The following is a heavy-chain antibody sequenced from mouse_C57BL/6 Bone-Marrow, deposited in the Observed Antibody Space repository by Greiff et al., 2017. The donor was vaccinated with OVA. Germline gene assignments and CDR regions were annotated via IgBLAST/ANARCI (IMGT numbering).Heavy chain of an antibody. D-gene: IGHD1-1*01. CDR1: GFTFSDYY. CDR3: ARRSYYYGMGFAY. Sequence: EVKLVESGGGLVQPGGSLKLSCAASGFTFSDYYMYWVRQTPEKRLEWVAYISNGGGSTYYPDTVKGRFTISRDNAKNTLYLQMSRLKSEDTAMYYCARRSYYYGMGFAYWGQGTLVTVSA. CDR2: ISNGGGST. J-gene: IGHJ3*01. V-gene: IGHV5-12*01.